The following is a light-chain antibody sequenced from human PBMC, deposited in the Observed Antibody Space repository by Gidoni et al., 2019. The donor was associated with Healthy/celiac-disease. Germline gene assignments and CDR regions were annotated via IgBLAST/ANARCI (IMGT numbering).Light chain of an antibody. Sequence: SYELTQPPSVSVSPGQTASITCSGDKLGDKYACWYQQTPGQSPVLVIYQDSKRPSGIPERFSGSNSGNTATLTISGTQAMDEADYYCQAWDSSTRDVVFGGGTKLTVL. CDR1: KLGDKY. V-gene: IGLV3-1*01. J-gene: IGLJ2*01. CDR2: QDS. CDR3: QAWDSSTRDVV.